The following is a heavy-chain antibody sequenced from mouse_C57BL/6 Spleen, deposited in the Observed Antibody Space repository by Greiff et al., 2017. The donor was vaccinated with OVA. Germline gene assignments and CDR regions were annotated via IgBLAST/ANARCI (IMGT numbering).Heavy chain of an antibody. CDR2: INPSNGGT. D-gene: IGHD1-1*01. J-gene: IGHJ1*03. Sequence: QVQLQQPGPELVKPGASVKLSCKASGYTFTSYWMHWVKQRPGQGLEWIGNINPSNGGTNYNEKFKSKATLTVDKSSSTAYMQLSSLTSEDSAVYYCAREGYYYGSYWYFDVWGTGTTVTVSS. CDR3: AREGYYYGSYWYFDV. CDR1: GYTFTSYW. V-gene: IGHV1-53*01.